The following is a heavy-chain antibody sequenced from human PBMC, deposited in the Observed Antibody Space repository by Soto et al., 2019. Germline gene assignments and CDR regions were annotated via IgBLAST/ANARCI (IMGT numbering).Heavy chain of an antibody. CDR3: ARGTLV. CDR1: GGSIGSGGYW. D-gene: IGHD2-2*01. J-gene: IGHJ4*02. Sequence: QVQLQESGPGLMQPSQTLSLTCTVSGGSIGSGGYWWSWIRQHPGRGLEWIGFVSYTGNTQYNPSLNSGVNISVETSTKQFSLKLSSVTAADTAVYYCARGTLVWGQGTLVTVSS. CDR2: VSYTGNT. V-gene: IGHV4-31*03.